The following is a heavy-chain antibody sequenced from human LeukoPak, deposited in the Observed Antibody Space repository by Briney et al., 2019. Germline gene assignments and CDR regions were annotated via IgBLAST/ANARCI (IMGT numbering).Heavy chain of an antibody. CDR2: IYYSGST. D-gene: IGHD5-12*01. CDR3: ARDQRGDGGYDLDY. J-gene: IGHJ4*02. Sequence: SETLSLTCTVSGGSISSSSYYWGWIRQPPGKGLEWIGSIYYSGSTYYNPSPKSRVTISVDTSKNQFSLKLSSVTAADTAVYYCARDQRGDGGYDLDYWGQGTLVTVSS. CDR1: GGSISSSSYY. V-gene: IGHV4-39*07.